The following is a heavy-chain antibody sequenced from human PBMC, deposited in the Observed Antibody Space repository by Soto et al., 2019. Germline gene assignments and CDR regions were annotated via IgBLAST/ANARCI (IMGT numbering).Heavy chain of an antibody. CDR2: IYYSGNT. CDR1: GGSISSGGYY. CDR3: ARVSLVRGVLQHFQD. D-gene: IGHD3-10*01. V-gene: IGHV4-31*03. Sequence: QVQLQESGPGLVKPSQTLSLTCTVSGGSISSGGYYWSWIRQHPGKGLEWIGYIYYSGNTYYNSYLKSRVTISVDTSKNQCSLKLSSVTAADTAVYYCARVSLVRGVLQHFQDWGQGTLVDVSS. J-gene: IGHJ1*01.